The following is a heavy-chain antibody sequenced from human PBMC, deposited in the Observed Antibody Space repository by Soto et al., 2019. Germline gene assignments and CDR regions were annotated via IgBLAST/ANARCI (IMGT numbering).Heavy chain of an antibody. J-gene: IGHJ5*02. Sequence: SETLSLTCTVSGGSISSYYWSWIRQPPGKGLEWIGYIYYSGSTNYNPSLKSRVTISVDTSKNQFSLKLSSVTAADTAVYYCAREGKFHGSGPWGQGTLVTVSS. D-gene: IGHD3-10*01. V-gene: IGHV4-59*01. CDR2: IYYSGST. CDR1: GGSISSYY. CDR3: AREGKFHGSGP.